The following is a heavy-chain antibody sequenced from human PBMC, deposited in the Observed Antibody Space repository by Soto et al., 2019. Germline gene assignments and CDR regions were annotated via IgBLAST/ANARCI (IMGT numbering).Heavy chain of an antibody. CDR3: ARLRWETENNWFDP. CDR1: GDSISSVDHY. V-gene: IGHV4-30-4*01. Sequence: QVQLQESGPGLVRPSQTLSLTCTVSGDSISSVDHYWSWIRQPPGKGLEWMGYIYHSGSTHYNPTLNSRLTISIDTSTHRFSLNLTSVTAADTAVYFCARLRWETENNWFDPWGQGALVTVSS. J-gene: IGHJ5*02. D-gene: IGHD1-26*01. CDR2: IYHSGST.